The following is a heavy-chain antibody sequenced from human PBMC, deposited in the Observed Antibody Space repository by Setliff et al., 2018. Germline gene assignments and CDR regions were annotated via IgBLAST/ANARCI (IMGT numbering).Heavy chain of an antibody. CDR2: LIPILRKT. Sequence: GASVKVSCKASRGTFSSDVITWVRQAPGQGLEWMGRLIPILRKTNYAENFQGRVSITADGSTNTVHMEVTSLRTEDTAVYYCARELRSPFWHIDFWGQGTLVTVSS. D-gene: IGHD3-16*01. CDR3: ARELRSPFWHIDF. V-gene: IGHV1-69*13. J-gene: IGHJ4*02. CDR1: RGTFSSDV.